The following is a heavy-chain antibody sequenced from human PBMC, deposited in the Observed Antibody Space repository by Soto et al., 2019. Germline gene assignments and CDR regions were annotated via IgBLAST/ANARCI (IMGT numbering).Heavy chain of an antibody. CDR3: ARHVSNYDFWSGETDYYYMDV. D-gene: IGHD3-3*01. Sequence: SETLSLTCTVSGGSISSSSYYWGWIRQPPGKGLEWIGSIYYSGSTCYNPSLKSRVTISVDTSKNQFSLKLSSVTAADTAVYYCARHVSNYDFWSGETDYYYMDVWGKGTTVTVSS. CDR2: IYYSGST. V-gene: IGHV4-39*01. J-gene: IGHJ6*03. CDR1: GGSISSSSYY.